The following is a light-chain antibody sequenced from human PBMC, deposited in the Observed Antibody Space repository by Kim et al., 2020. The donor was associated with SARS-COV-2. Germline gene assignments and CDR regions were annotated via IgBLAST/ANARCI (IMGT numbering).Light chain of an antibody. CDR2: DVS. CDR3: SSYTSSSTWV. Sequence: GLSLTIPCPGTSSDVVGYNYVSWYQQHPGKAPKLLIYDVSKRPSGVSNRFSGSKSGNTASLTISGLQAEDEADYYCSSYTSSSTWVFGTGTKVTVL. J-gene: IGLJ1*01. V-gene: IGLV2-14*04. CDR1: SSDVVGYNY.